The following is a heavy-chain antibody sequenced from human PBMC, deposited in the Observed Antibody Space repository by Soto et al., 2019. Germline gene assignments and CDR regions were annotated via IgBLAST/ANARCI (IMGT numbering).Heavy chain of an antibody. CDR3: VRDGGNYPHAPH. CDR1: GFSFTTYE. V-gene: IGHV3-48*03. Sequence: TGGSLRLSCAGSGFSFTTYEMNWVRQAPGKGLEWVSYISGSSDTKYYADSVKGRFTISRDNVRNSLYLQMSSLRLDDTAVYYCVRDGGNYPHAPHWGQGTLVTVSS. D-gene: IGHD1-26*01. J-gene: IGHJ4*02. CDR2: ISGSSDTK.